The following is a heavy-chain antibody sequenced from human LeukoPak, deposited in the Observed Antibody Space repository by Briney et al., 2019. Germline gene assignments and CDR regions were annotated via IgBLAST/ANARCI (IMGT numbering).Heavy chain of an antibody. CDR3: ARVPRTALAV. J-gene: IGHJ3*01. CDR2: MNPNSGYT. V-gene: IGHV1-8*01. CDR1: GYSFISED. Sequence: ASVKVSCKASGYSFISEDINWVRQATGQGLEWMGYMNPNSGYTGYAQKFQGRLTMTTNTAISTAYMELSSLRSEDTGVYYCARVPRTALAVWGQGTMVTVS. D-gene: IGHD3-3*02.